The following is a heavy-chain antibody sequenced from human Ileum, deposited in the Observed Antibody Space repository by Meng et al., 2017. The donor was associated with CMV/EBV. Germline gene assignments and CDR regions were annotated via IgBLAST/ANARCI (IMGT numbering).Heavy chain of an antibody. CDR2: VYSSGST. CDR3: ARGSSSWAFDY. J-gene: IGHJ4*02. CDR1: GGSISGYY. Sequence: VQLQDAGPGLVKPSETLSLTCTVSGGSISGYYWSWIRQPATKGLEWIGRVYSSGSTDYNPSLQSRVTMSVDTSKNQFSLKLSSVTAADTAVYYCARGSSSWAFDYWGQGTLVTVSS. D-gene: IGHD2-2*01. V-gene: IGHV4-4*07.